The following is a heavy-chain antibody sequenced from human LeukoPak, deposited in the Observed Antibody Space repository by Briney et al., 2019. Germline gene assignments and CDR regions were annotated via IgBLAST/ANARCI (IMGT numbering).Heavy chain of an antibody. Sequence: ASVKVSCKASGYTFTGYYMHWVRQAPGQGLEGMGRINPNSGGTNYAQKFQGRVTMTRDTSISTAYMELSRLRSDDTAVYYCARGKDWTMNAFDIWGQGTMVTVSS. CDR3: ARGKDWTMNAFDI. D-gene: IGHD3-22*01. CDR1: GYTFTGYY. J-gene: IGHJ3*02. V-gene: IGHV1-2*06. CDR2: INPNSGGT.